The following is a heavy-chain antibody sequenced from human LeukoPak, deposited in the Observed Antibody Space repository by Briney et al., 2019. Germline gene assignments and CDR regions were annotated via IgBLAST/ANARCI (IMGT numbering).Heavy chain of an antibody. D-gene: IGHD6-13*01. Sequence: PGGSLRLSCAASGFTVSSNYMSWVRQAPGRGLEWVSVIYSGGSTYYADSVKRRFTISRDNSKNTLYLQMNSVRAEDTALYYCAKVTSSSWYARWDYWGQGTLVTVSS. CDR3: AKVTSSSWYARWDY. CDR2: IYSGGST. J-gene: IGHJ4*02. V-gene: IGHV3-53*01. CDR1: GFTVSSNY.